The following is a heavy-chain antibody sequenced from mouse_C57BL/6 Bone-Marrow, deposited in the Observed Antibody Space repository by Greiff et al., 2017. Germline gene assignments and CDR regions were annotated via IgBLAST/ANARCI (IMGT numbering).Heavy chain of an antibody. CDR3: ARWGLAPDYYGSSYFDY. V-gene: IGHV1-76*01. D-gene: IGHD1-1*01. Sequence: QVQLQQSGAELVRPGASVKLSCKASGYTFPDYYINWVQQRPGQGLEWIARIYPGSGNTYYNEKFKGKATLTAEKSSSTAYMQRSSLTSEDSAVYVCARWGLAPDYYGSSYFDYWGQGTTLTVSA. J-gene: IGHJ2*01. CDR2: IYPGSGNT. CDR1: GYTFPDYY.